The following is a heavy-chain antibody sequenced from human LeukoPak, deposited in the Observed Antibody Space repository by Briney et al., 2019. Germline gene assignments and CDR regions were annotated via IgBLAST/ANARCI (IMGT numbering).Heavy chain of an antibody. Sequence: ASVKVSCKASGFTFTSSAMQWVRQARGQRLEWIGWIVVGSGNTNYAQKLQERVTITRDMSTSTAYMELSSLRSEDTAVYYCAATGDYDSSGYYDYWGQGTLVTVSS. D-gene: IGHD3-22*01. J-gene: IGHJ4*02. V-gene: IGHV1-58*02. CDR2: IVVGSGNT. CDR1: GFTFTSSA. CDR3: AATGDYDSSGYYDY.